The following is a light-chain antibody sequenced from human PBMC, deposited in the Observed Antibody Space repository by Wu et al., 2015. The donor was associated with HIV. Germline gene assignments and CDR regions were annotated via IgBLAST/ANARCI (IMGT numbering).Light chain of an antibody. V-gene: IGKV1-9*01. J-gene: IGKJ1*01. Sequence: DIQLTQSPSFLSVSVGDRVTITCRASQGISSYLAWYQQKPGKAPNLLIYAASTLHFGVPSRFSGSGSGTEFTLTISSLQPEDFATYYCQKYNTAPWTFGQGTKVEMK. CDR2: AAS. CDR1: QGISSY. CDR3: QKYNTAPWT.